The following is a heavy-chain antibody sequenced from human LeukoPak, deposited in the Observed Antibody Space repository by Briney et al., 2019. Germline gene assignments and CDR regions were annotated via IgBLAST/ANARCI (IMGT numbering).Heavy chain of an antibody. V-gene: IGHV4-59*01. J-gene: IGHJ4*02. D-gene: IGHD1-14*01. CDR1: GGSISSYY. CDR3: AREAGPTGY. CDR2: IYYIGST. Sequence: SETLSLTCTVSGGSISSYYWRWIRQPPGKGLEWIGYIYYIGSTNYNPSLKSRVTISVDTSKNQFSLKLSSVTAADTAVYSCAREAGPTGYWGQGTLVTVSS.